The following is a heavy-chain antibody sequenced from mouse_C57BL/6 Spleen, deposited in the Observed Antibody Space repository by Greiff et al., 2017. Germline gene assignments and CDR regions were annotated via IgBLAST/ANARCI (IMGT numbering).Heavy chain of an antibody. V-gene: IGHV14-1*01. CDR3: IYYYGSSYVAWFAY. CDR1: GFNIKDYY. J-gene: IGHJ3*01. D-gene: IGHD1-1*01. Sequence: VQLQQSGAELVRPGASVKLSCTASGFNIKDYYMHWVKQRPEQGLEWIGRIDPEDGDTEYAPKFQGKATLTADPSSHTAYLQLSSLTSEDTAVYYGIYYYGSSYVAWFAYWGQGTLVTVSA. CDR2: IDPEDGDT.